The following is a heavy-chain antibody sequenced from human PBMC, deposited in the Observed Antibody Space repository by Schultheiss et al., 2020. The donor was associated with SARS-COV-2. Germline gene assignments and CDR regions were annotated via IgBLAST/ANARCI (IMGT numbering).Heavy chain of an antibody. V-gene: IGHV4-30-4*01. CDR3: ARSGRGELLHWFDP. D-gene: IGHD1-26*01. J-gene: IGHJ5*02. CDR2: IDYSGRI. CDR1: GGSIRSGESY. Sequence: SQTLSLTCTVSGGSIRSGESYWSWIRQPPGKGLEWIGYIDYSGRIFYNPSLKSRVTISVDTSKNQFSLKLTSVTAADTAMYYCARSGRGELLHWFDPWGQGTLVTVS.